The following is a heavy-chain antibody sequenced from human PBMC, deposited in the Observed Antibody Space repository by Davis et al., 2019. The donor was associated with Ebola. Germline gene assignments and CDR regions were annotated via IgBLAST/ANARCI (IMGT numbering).Heavy chain of an antibody. CDR2: INDDGSTT. CDR3: AKREPSTPPY. D-gene: IGHD1-26*01. CDR1: GFTFSRYW. Sequence: GESLKISCAASGFTFSRYWMHWVRQDPGKGLVWVSRINDDGSTTSHADYVKGRFTISRDNANNTLYLQMKSLRAEDTAVYYCAKREPSTPPYWGQGTLVTVSS. V-gene: IGHV3-74*01. J-gene: IGHJ4*02.